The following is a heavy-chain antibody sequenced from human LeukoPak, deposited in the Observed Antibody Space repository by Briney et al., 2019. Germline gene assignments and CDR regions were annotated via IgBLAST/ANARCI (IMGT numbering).Heavy chain of an antibody. Sequence: PGGSLRLSCAASGFTFSNYAMSWARQAPGKGLDWVLGISSGGYSTYYADPVKGRFTISRDNSKNTLYLQMNSLRAEDTAVYYCAKDLTQQLEHFDFWGQGTLVTVSS. J-gene: IGHJ4*02. CDR3: AKDLTQQLEHFDF. CDR2: ISSGGYST. D-gene: IGHD6-13*01. CDR1: GFTFSNYA. V-gene: IGHV3-23*01.